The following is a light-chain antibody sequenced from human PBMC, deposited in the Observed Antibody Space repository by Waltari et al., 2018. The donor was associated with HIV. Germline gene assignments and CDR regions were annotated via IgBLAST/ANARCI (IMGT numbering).Light chain of an antibody. Sequence: QSALTQPRSVSGSPGQSVTISCTGTSSDVCGYNYVSWYQQHPGKAPKLMIYDVSKRPSGVPGRFSGSKSGNTASLTISGLQAEDEADYYCCSYAGSLVVFGGGTKLTVL. J-gene: IGLJ2*01. CDR3: CSYAGSLVV. CDR1: SSDVCGYNY. CDR2: DVS. V-gene: IGLV2-11*01.